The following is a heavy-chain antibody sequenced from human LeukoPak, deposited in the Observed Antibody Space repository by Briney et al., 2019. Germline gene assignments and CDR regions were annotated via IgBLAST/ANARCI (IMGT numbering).Heavy chain of an antibody. Sequence: GASVKVSCKASGYTFTSYDINWVRQAPGQGLEWMGWINPNSGGTNYAQKFQGRVTMTRDTSISTAYMELSRLRSDDTAVYYCARDRGSSWYLPDYWGQGTLVTVSS. J-gene: IGHJ4*02. D-gene: IGHD6-13*01. CDR1: GYTFTSYD. V-gene: IGHV1-2*02. CDR3: ARDRGSSWYLPDY. CDR2: INPNSGGT.